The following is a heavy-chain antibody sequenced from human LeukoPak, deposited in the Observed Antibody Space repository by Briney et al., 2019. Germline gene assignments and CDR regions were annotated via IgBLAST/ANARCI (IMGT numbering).Heavy chain of an antibody. D-gene: IGHD6-19*01. CDR3: ASAGHYSSGCDY. J-gene: IGHJ4*02. CDR1: GFTFSNYW. V-gene: IGHV3-7*01. Sequence: GGSLRLSCAASGFTFSNYWMTWVRQAPGKGLEWVANIRPDGREKYYADSAKGRFTISRDNAKNSLYLQMNSLRAEDTAVYYCASAGHYSSGCDYWGQGTLVTVSS. CDR2: IRPDGREK.